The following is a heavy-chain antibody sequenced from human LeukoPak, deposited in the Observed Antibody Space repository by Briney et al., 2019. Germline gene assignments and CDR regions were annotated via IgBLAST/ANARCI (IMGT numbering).Heavy chain of an antibody. CDR3: GRPNPDSSGYYGSFDP. CDR1: GGSISSSSDY. V-gene: IGHV4-39*01. CDR2: IYHSETT. Sequence: SETLSLTCSVSGGSISSSSDYWGWVRQPPGKGLEWIGSIYHSETTYYNPSLKSRVIISEDTSKNQFSLKLNSVTAADTAVYYCGRPNPDSSGYYGSFDPWGQGILVTVSS. D-gene: IGHD3-22*01. J-gene: IGHJ5*02.